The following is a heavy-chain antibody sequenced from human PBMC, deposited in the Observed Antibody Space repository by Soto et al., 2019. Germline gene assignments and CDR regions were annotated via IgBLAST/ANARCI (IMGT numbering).Heavy chain of an antibody. J-gene: IGHJ6*02. D-gene: IGHD3-10*01. V-gene: IGHV1-3*01. CDR2: INAGNGNT. CDR1: GYTFTSYA. CDR3: ARARTVRGVILRPYYYYGMDV. Sequence: QVQLVQSGAEVKKPGASVKVSCKASGYTFTSYAMHWVRQAPGQMLAWMGWINAGNGNTKYSQKFQGRVTITRDTPASTAYMELSSLRAEATAVYYCARARTVRGVILRPYYYYGMDVWGQGTTVTVSS.